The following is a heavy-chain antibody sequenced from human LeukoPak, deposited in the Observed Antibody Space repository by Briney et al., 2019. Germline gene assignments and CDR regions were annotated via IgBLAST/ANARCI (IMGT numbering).Heavy chain of an antibody. CDR3: ASSGIVVVTALYYFDY. V-gene: IGHV1-69*04. CDR2: IIPILGIA. CDR1: GGTFSSYA. J-gene: IGHJ4*02. Sequence: SVKVSCKASGGTFSSYAISWVRQAPGQGLEWMGRIIPILGIANYAQKFQGRVTITADKSTSTAYMELSSLRSEDTAVYYCASSGIVVVTALYYFDYWGQGTLVTVSS. D-gene: IGHD2-21*02.